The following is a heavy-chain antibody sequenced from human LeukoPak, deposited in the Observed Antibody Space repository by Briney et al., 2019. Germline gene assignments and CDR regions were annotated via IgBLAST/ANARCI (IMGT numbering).Heavy chain of an antibody. CDR3: AKPLWFGESNYYFDY. V-gene: IGHV3-53*01. Sequence: GGSLRLSCAASGFTVSSSYMYWVRQAPGKGLEWVSFIHRDEKTYYGDSVKGRFTMSRDNSKNTLYLQMSSLRTEDTAVYYCAKPLWFGESNYYFDYWGQGILVTVSS. CDR1: GFTVSSSY. D-gene: IGHD3-10*01. CDR2: IHRDEKT. J-gene: IGHJ4*02.